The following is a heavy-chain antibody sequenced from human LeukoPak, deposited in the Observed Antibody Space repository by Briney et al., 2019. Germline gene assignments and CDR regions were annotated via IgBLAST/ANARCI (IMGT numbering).Heavy chain of an antibody. D-gene: IGHD1-26*01. V-gene: IGHV5-51*01. CDR2: IYPGDSDN. CDR3: ARLQYSGSYLPPTWFDP. J-gene: IGHJ5*02. Sequence: GASLQISCEGAGSSFTSYWIGLGRPLPGKVLGRMGIIYPGDSDNRYGPSFQGQVTISADKTISTAYLQWSSLKASDTAMYYCARLQYSGSYLPPTWFDPWGQGTLVTVSS. CDR1: GSSFTSYW.